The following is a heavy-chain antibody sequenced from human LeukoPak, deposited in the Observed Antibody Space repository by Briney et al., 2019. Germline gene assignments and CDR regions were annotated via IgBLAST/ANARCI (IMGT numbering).Heavy chain of an antibody. CDR2: ISGSGGST. V-gene: IGHV3-23*01. D-gene: IGHD3-10*01. J-gene: IGHJ4*02. Sequence: LTGVSLRLSCAASGFTFSSYVMSWVRQAPGKGLEWVSTISGSGGSTYYADSVKGRFTISRDNSKNTLYLQMNSLRAEDTAVYYCAKGLDTMVRGVTTWGQGTLVTVSS. CDR1: GFTFSSYV. CDR3: AKGLDTMVRGVTT.